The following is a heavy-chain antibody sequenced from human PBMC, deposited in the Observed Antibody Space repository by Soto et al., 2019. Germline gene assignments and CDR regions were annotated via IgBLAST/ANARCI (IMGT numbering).Heavy chain of an antibody. CDR1: GYSFTSYW. CDR3: ARPQVRNQLLWVAFDI. Sequence: GESLKISCKGSGYSFTSYWIGWVRQMPGKGLEWMGIIYPGDSDTRYSPSFQGQVTISADKSISTAYLQWSSLKASDTAMYYCARPQVRNQLLWVAFDIWGQGTMVTVSS. J-gene: IGHJ3*02. CDR2: IYPGDSDT. V-gene: IGHV5-51*01. D-gene: IGHD2-2*01.